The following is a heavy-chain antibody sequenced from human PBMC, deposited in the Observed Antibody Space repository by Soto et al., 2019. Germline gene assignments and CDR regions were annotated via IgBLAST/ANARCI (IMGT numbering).Heavy chain of an antibody. CDR1: GGSISSGDYY. V-gene: IGHV4-30-4*01. CDR3: ARNRPTWVWFDP. D-gene: IGHD3-16*01. Sequence: QVQLQESGPRLVKPSQTLSLTCTVSGGSISSGDYYWSWIRQPPGKGLEWIGYIYYSGSTYYNPSLKRRVTKSVETSKNRFSLKLRSVTAADTAVYYCARNRPTWVWFDPWGQGTLVTVSS. J-gene: IGHJ5*02. CDR2: IYYSGST.